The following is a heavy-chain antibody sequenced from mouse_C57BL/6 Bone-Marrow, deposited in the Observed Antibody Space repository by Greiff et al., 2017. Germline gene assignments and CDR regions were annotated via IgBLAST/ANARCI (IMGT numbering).Heavy chain of an antibody. CDR3: ARGGPTIVTTRYYFDY. CDR2: INPNNGGT. J-gene: IGHJ2*01. Sequence: EVQLQQSGPELVKPGASVKISCKASGYTFTDYYMNWVKQSHGKSLEWIGDINPNNGGTSYNQKFKGKATLTVDKSSSTAYMELRSLTSEDSAVYYCARGGPTIVTTRYYFDYWGQGTTLTVSS. CDR1: GYTFTDYY. V-gene: IGHV1-26*01. D-gene: IGHD2-5*01.